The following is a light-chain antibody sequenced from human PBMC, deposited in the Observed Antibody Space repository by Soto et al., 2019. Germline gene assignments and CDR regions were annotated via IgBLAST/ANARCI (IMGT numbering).Light chain of an antibody. J-gene: IGLJ3*02. CDR1: SSDVGSYTL. V-gene: IGLV2-23*03. CDR2: EGT. CDR3: CSYAGSPTFPWI. Sequence: QSVLTQPASVSGSPGQSITISCTGTSSDVGSYTLVSWYQQNPGKAPKLIIYEGTKRPSGVSNRFSGSKSGNTASLIISGLQAEDEADYYCCSYAGSPTFPWIFGGGTKVTVL.